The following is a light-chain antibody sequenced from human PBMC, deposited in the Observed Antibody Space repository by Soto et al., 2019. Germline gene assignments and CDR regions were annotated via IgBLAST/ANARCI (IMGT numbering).Light chain of an antibody. V-gene: IGLV2-14*01. J-gene: IGLJ1*01. CDR1: SSDVGDYNY. Sequence: QSALTQPASVSGSPGQSITISCTGTSSDVGDYNYVSWYQQHPGKAPKLMIYEVTNRPSGVSNRFSGSKSGNTASLTISGLQAEDEADYFCGSYTSSSTLCVFGTGTKVTVL. CDR3: GSYTSSSTLCV. CDR2: EVT.